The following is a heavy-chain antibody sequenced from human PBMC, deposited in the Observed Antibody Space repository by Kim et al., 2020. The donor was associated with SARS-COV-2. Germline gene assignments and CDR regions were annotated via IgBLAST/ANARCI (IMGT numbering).Heavy chain of an antibody. Sequence: SETLSLTCAVYGGSFSGYYWSWIRQPPGKGLEWIGEINHSGSTNYNPSLKSRVTISVDTSKNQFSLKLSSVTAADTAVYYCARRSVKVVPAANLSKRNMGGSSGPSPFDYWGQGTLVTVSS. J-gene: IGHJ4*02. D-gene: IGHD2-2*01. CDR2: INHSGST. CDR3: ARRSVKVVPAANLSKRNMGGSSGPSPFDY. CDR1: GGSFSGYY. V-gene: IGHV4-34*01.